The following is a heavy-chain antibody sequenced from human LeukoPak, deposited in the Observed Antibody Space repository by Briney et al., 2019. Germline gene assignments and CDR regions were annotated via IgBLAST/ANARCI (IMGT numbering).Heavy chain of an antibody. CDR2: IYYSGST. V-gene: IGHV4-59*01. D-gene: IGHD2-2*01. CDR1: GGSISSYY. CDR3: VKSNSRYQPWTLDI. Sequence: SETLSLTCTVSGGSISSYYWSWIRQPPGKGLEWIGYIYYSGSTNYNPSLKSRVTISVDTSKNQFSLKVNSVTAADTAMYYCVKSNSRYQPWTLDIWGRGTMVTVSS. J-gene: IGHJ3*02.